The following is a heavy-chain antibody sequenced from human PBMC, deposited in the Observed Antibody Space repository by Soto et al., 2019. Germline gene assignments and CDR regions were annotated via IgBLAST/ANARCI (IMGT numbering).Heavy chain of an antibody. CDR2: IAYDGSTK. CDR1: GFSFTSYA. CDR3: ARDLIFDF. J-gene: IGHJ5*01. Sequence: QVQLVESGGGVVQPGRSLRLSCAASGFSFTSYAMQWARQAPGKGLEWLAVIAYDGSTKYYTDSVKGRSTISRDQSKHTVFLQLDRLRPDDTAVYFCARDLIFDFWGRGTLVIVSS. V-gene: IGHV3-30-3*01.